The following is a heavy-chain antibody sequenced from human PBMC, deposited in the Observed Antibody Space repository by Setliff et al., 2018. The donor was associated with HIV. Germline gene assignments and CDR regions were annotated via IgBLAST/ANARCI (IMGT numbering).Heavy chain of an antibody. Sequence: ASVKVSCKASGYTFTGYYMHWVRQAPGQGLEWMAMVSPFDDGINYAQKFQGRVTITTDESTTTAYMELSSLRSEDTALYYCAGSILTGYYTFGADYWGQGTLVTVSS. CDR2: VSPFDDGI. J-gene: IGHJ4*02. CDR1: GYTFTGYY. D-gene: IGHD3-9*01. V-gene: IGHV1-46*01. CDR3: AGSILTGYYTFGADY.